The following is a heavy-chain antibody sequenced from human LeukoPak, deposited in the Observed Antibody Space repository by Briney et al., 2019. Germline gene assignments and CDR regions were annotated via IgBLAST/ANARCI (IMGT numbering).Heavy chain of an antibody. CDR2: INPNSGAT. CDR3: ARGLDLYPGYSYGQNWFDP. D-gene: IGHD5-18*01. Sequence: GASVTVSCKASGYTFTGYYIHWVRQAPGQGLEWMGWINPNSGATNYAQKIQGRVTMTRDTSISTAYMELSRLRYDDTAVYYCARGLDLYPGYSYGQNWFDPWGQGTLVTVSS. V-gene: IGHV1-2*02. CDR1: GYTFTGYY. J-gene: IGHJ5*02.